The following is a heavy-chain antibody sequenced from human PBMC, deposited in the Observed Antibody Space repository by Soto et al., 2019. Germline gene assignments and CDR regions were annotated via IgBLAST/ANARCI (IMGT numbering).Heavy chain of an antibody. CDR2: IYYSGST. CDR3: ARRYSSAFDI. D-gene: IGHD6-13*01. CDR1: GGSISSYY. J-gene: IGHJ3*02. V-gene: IGHV4-59*08. Sequence: XXTLSLSFTVSGGSISSYYWSWIRQPPGKGLEWIGYIYYSGSTNYNPSLKSRVTISVDTSKNQFSLKLSSVTAADTAVYYCARRYSSAFDIWGQGTMVTVS.